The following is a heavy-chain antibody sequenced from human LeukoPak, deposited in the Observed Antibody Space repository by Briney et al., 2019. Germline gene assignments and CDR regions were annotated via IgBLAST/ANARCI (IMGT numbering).Heavy chain of an antibody. D-gene: IGHD2-2*01. CDR1: GYTFTGYY. Sequence: EASVKVFCKASGYTFTGYYMHWVRQAPGQGLERMGWINPNSGGTNYAQKFQGRVTMTRDTSISTAYMELSRLRSDETAVYYCARDRKVVRGIVVVPAAPANWFDPWGQGTLVTVSS. J-gene: IGHJ5*02. CDR2: INPNSGGT. V-gene: IGHV1-2*02. CDR3: ARDRKVVRGIVVVPAAPANWFDP.